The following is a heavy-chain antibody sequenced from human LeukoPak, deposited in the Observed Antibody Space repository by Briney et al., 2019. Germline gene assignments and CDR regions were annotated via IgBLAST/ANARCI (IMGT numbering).Heavy chain of an antibody. D-gene: IGHD1-26*01. CDR1: GFTFSSYS. Sequence: PGGSLRLSCAASGFTFSSYSMSWVRQAPGKGLEWVSYIGRGSTTYYADSVKGRFTISRDNAKNSLYLQMNSLRDEDTAVYHCARALYSETFEGLDSWGQGTLVTVSS. V-gene: IGHV3-48*02. CDR2: IGRGSTT. J-gene: IGHJ4*02. CDR3: ARALYSETFEGLDS.